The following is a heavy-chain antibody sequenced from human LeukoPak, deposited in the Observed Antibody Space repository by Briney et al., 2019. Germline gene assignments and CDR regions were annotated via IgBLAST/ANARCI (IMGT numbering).Heavy chain of an antibody. CDR2: ISWNSGSI. CDR1: GFTFDDYA. CDR3: AKGFGWELAYFDY. V-gene: IGHV3-9*01. J-gene: IGHJ4*02. Sequence: SLRLSCAASGFTFDDYAMHWVRQAPGKGLEWVSGISWNSGSIGYADSVKGRFTISRDNSKNTLHLQMNSLRAEDTAVYYCAKGFGWELAYFDYWGQGTLVTVSS. D-gene: IGHD1-26*01.